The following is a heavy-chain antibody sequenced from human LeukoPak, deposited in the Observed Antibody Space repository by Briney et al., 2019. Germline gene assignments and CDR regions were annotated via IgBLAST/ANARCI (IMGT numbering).Heavy chain of an antibody. D-gene: IGHD6-13*01. V-gene: IGHV4-34*01. CDR1: GFTFTNYA. J-gene: IGHJ4*02. CDR2: INHSGST. CDR3: ARFPWARRAAAGDY. Sequence: GSLRLSCAASGFTFTNYAMSWVRQAPGKGLEWIGEINHSGSTNYNPSLKSRVTISVDTSKNQFSLKLSSVTAADTAVYYCARFPWARRAAAGDYWGQGTLVTVSS.